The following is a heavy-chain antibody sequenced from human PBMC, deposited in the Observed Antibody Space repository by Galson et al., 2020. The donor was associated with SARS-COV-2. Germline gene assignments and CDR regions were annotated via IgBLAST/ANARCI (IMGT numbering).Heavy chain of an antibody. CDR3: ARIATTSWHLDY. Sequence: NSGGSLRLSCAASGFPFSDFYMTWLRQAPGKGLEWVSYIGNSGTTVYYADSVKGRFTISRDNAKNLLYLQMNSLRAGDTALYFCARIATTSWHLDYWGLGTLVTVSS. CDR1: GFPFSDFY. V-gene: IGHV3-11*04. D-gene: IGHD2-2*01. CDR2: IGNSGTTV. J-gene: IGHJ4*02.